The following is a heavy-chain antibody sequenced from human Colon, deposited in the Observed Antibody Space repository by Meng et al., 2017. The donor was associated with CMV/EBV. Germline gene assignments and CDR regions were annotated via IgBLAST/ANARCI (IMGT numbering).Heavy chain of an antibody. J-gene: IGHJ4*02. CDR1: GFTFTAYD. Sequence: LSLTCGASGFTFTAYDLIWVRQVPGKGLEWVSSISSSGRSIEYADSVKGRFTISRDNARSSLSLQMHSLRAEDAAVYYCARIGTRTRRIATPRSHTCHYLDYWGQGTLVTVSS. V-gene: IGHV3-21*01. D-gene: IGHD6-13*01. CDR2: ISSSGRSI. CDR3: ARIGTRTRRIATPRSHTCHYLDY.